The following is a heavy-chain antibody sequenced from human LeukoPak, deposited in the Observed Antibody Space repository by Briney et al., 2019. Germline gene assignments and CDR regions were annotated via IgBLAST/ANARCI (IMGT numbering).Heavy chain of an antibody. J-gene: IGHJ4*01. CDR2: IWSDGSHI. CDR3: ARDGGGWNFDY. D-gene: IGHD6-19*01. CDR1: GFTFSSYA. V-gene: IGHV3-33*08. Sequence: GGSLRLSCAASGFTFSSYAMHWVRQAPGKGLEWVAVIWSDGSHINYADSVKGRFTISRDNSKNTLYLQMNSLRADDAAVYYCARDGGGWNFDYWGHGTLVTVSS.